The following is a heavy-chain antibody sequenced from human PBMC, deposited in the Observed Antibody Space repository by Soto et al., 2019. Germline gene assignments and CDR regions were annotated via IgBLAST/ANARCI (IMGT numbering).Heavy chain of an antibody. CDR1: GYSISSGYY. V-gene: IGHV4-38-2*02. Sequence: PSETLSLTCAVSGYSISSGYYWGWVLQPPGKGLEWIGSIYHSGSTYYNPSLKSRVTISVDTSKNQFSLKLSSVTAADTAVYYCAREVVVPAAIGWFDPWGQGTLVTVSS. D-gene: IGHD2-2*01. CDR2: IYHSGST. CDR3: AREVVVPAAIGWFDP. J-gene: IGHJ5*02.